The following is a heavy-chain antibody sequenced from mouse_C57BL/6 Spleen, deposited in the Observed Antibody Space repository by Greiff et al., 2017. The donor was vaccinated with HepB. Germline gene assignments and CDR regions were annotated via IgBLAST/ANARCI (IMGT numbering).Heavy chain of an antibody. CDR1: GYAFSSSW. CDR2: IYPGDGDT. CDR3: ARGDSSGLYAMDY. Sequence: VQLQQSGPELVKPGASVKISCKASGYAFSSSWMNWVKQRPGKGLEWIGRIYPGDGDTNYNGKFKGKATLTADKSSSTAYMQLSSLTSEDSAVYFRARGDSSGLYAMDYWGQGTSVTGSS. V-gene: IGHV1-82*01. J-gene: IGHJ4*01. D-gene: IGHD3-2*02.